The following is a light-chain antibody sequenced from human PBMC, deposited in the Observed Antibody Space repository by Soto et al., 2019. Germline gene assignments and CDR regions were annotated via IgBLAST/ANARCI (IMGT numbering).Light chain of an antibody. Sequence: EIVLTQSPGTQSLSPGERVTLSCRASQTVDTRYLAWYQQKPGQAPRLLIYGTSSRATGIPDRFSGSGSGTDFTLTISRLEPEDFAVYYCQQYGSSPLTFGGGTKVEI. J-gene: IGKJ4*01. CDR1: QTVDTRY. CDR2: GTS. CDR3: QQYGSSPLT. V-gene: IGKV3-20*01.